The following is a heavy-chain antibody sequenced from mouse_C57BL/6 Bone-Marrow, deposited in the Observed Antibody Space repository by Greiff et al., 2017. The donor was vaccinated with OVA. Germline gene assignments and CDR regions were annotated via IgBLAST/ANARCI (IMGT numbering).Heavy chain of an antibody. Sequence: EVQRVESGGGLVKPGGSLKLSCAASGFTFSDYGMHWVRQAPEKGLEWVAYISSGSSTIYYADTVKGRFTISRDNAKNTLFLQMTSLRSEDTVMYYCARRVLWLRAYYDAMDYWGQGTSVTVSS. V-gene: IGHV5-17*01. D-gene: IGHD2-2*01. CDR1: GFTFSDYG. J-gene: IGHJ4*01. CDR2: ISSGSSTI. CDR3: ARRVLWLRAYYDAMDY.